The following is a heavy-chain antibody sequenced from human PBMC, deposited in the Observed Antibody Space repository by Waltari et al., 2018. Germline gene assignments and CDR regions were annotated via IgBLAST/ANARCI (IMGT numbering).Heavy chain of an antibody. CDR3: ARLAPRTYRSPVPGRHYYYGMDV. CDR2: ISNDETSI. J-gene: IGHJ6*02. CDR1: GFRFSNSW. Sequence: EEQLLESGGGLVQPGDSLRLSCAASGFRFSNSWMNWVRQAPGKGLVGVARISNDETSISYADSVKGRFTISRDNAKNTLYLQMKRLRAEDTAVYYCARLAPRTYRSPVPGRHYYYGMDVWGQGTTVTVSS. V-gene: IGHV3-74*01. D-gene: IGHD3-10*01.